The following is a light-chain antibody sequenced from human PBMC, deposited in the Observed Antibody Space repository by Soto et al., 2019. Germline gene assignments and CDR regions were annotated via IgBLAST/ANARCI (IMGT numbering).Light chain of an antibody. CDR3: QQYKNWPTIT. CDR2: GAS. V-gene: IGKV3-15*01. Sequence: EIVMTQSPATLSLSPGERVTLSCRASQSVSSRLAWYQQKPGQAPRLLLYGASTRATGIPARFSGSGSGTEFTLTISSLQPEDFAVYYCQQYKNWPTITFGQGTRLEIK. J-gene: IGKJ5*01. CDR1: QSVSSR.